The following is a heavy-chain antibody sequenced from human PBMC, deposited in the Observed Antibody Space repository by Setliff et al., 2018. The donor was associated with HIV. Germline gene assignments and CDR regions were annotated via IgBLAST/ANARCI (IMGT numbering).Heavy chain of an antibody. CDR2: IYTSGST. Sequence: PSETLSLTCTVSDDPINSFYWSWIRQPPGKGLEWIGYIYTSGSTNYNPSLEGRVTIPVDTSKNQFSLKLSSVTAADTAVYYCARTPEDYDQYFFDRWGQGTLVTVSS. CDR1: DDPINSFY. V-gene: IGHV4-4*09. J-gene: IGHJ4*02. CDR3: ARTPEDYDQYFFDR. D-gene: IGHD3-22*01.